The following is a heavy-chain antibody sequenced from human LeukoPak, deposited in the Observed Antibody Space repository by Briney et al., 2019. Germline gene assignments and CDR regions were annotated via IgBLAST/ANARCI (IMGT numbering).Heavy chain of an antibody. D-gene: IGHD3-10*01. CDR3: ARVPYYYGSGSYKGWFDP. V-gene: IGHV1-69*01. J-gene: IGHJ5*02. CDR1: GGTFSSYA. Sequence: ASVRVSCKASGGTFSSYAISWVRQAPGQGLEWMGGIIPIFGTANYAQKFQGRVTITADESTSTAYMELSSLRSEDTAVYYCARVPYYYGSGSYKGWFDPWGQGTLVTLSS. CDR2: IIPIFGTA.